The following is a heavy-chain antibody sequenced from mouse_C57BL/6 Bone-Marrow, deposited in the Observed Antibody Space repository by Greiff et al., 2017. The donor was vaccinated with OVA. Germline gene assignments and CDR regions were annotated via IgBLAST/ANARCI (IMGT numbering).Heavy chain of an antibody. CDR3: RAYDYGSSYYFDY. Sequence: QVQLQQSGAELVRPGASVTLSCKASGYTFTDYEMHWVKQTPVHGLEWIGAIDPETGGTAYNQKFKGKAILTADKSSSTAYMELRSLTSEDSAVYYCRAYDYGSSYYFDYWGQGTTLTVSS. J-gene: IGHJ2*01. CDR1: GYTFTDYE. D-gene: IGHD1-1*01. CDR2: IDPETGGT. V-gene: IGHV1-15*01.